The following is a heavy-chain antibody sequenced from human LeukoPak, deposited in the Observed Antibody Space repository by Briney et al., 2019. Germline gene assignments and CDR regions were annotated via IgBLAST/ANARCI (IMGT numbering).Heavy chain of an antibody. V-gene: IGHV3-66*01. Sequence: GGSLRLSCASSGSTLSNNYMSWVRQAPGKGLEWVSVIYSGGSTYYADSVKGRLTISRDNSKSTLYLQMNSMRVDDTAVYYCTRGEVNPFDYWGQGTLVTVSS. J-gene: IGHJ4*02. D-gene: IGHD3-16*01. CDR3: TRGEVNPFDY. CDR1: GSTLSNNY. CDR2: IYSGGST.